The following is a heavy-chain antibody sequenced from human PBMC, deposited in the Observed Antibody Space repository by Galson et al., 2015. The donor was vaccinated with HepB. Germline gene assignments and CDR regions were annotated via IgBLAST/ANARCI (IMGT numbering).Heavy chain of an antibody. CDR1: GFTFSNHW. J-gene: IGHJ3*02. Sequence: SLRLSCAASGFTFSNHWMYWVRQAPGKGLVWVSRIKSDGSTTNYADSVKGRFTIPRDNAKNTLYLQMNSLRAEDTAVYYCARSVSVGFDIWGQGTMVTVSS. CDR3: ARSVSVGFDI. CDR2: IKSDGSTT. V-gene: IGHV3-74*01. D-gene: IGHD2-8*01.